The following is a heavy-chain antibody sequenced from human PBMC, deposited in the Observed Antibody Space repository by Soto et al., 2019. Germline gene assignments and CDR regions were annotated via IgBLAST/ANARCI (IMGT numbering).Heavy chain of an antibody. V-gene: IGHV1-18*01. J-gene: IGHJ5*02. D-gene: IGHD3-10*01. CDR3: ARFYGSGSYPTLYNWFDP. CDR1: GYTFTSYG. CDR2: ISAYNGNT. Sequence: VKVSCKASGYTFTSYGISWVRQAPGQGLEWMGWISAYNGNTNYAQKLQGRVTMTTDTSTSTAYMELRSLRSDDTAVYYCARFYGSGSYPTLYNWFDPWGQGTLVTVS.